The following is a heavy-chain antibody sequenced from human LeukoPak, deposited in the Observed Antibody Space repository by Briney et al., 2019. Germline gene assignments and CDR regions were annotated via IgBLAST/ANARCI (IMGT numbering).Heavy chain of an antibody. Sequence: SVKVSCKASGYTFTSYGLIWVRQAPGQGLEWMGGIIPIFGTANCAQKFQGRVTITTDESTSTAYMELSSLRSEDTAVYYCARAPTNLYYYDSSGYSDPPDYFDYWGQGTLVTVSS. CDR1: GYTFTSYG. D-gene: IGHD3-22*01. V-gene: IGHV1-69*05. J-gene: IGHJ4*02. CDR3: ARAPTNLYYYDSSGYSDPPDYFDY. CDR2: IIPIFGTA.